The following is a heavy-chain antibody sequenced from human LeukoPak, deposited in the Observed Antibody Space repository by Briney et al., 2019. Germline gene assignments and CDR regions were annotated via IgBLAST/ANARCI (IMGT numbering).Heavy chain of an antibody. D-gene: IGHD1-26*01. CDR2: IRNDGSNH. CDR3: VRDPYRGSYGDSYYYYMDV. J-gene: IGHJ6*03. CDR1: GFTFSHHG. V-gene: IGHV3-30*02. Sequence: GGSLRLSCAASGFTFSHHGMHWVRQAPGKGLEWVAFIRNDGSNHYYADSVKGRFTISRDNSKNNVYLQMYSLRVEDTSIYYCVRDPYRGSYGDSYYYYMDVWGKGTTVTIS.